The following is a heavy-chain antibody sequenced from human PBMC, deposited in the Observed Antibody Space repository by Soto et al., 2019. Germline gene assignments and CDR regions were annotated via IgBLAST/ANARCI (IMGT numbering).Heavy chain of an antibody. CDR3: ASRYDSSDY. D-gene: IGHD3-22*01. CDR1: GGTFSSYT. Sequence: QVQLVQSGAAVKKPGSSVKVSCKASGGTFSSYTISWVRQAPGQGLEWMGRIIPILGIANYAQKSQGRVTITADKSTSTAYMALSSLRSEDTAVYYCASRYDSSDYWGQGTLVTVSS. CDR2: IIPILGIA. V-gene: IGHV1-69*02. J-gene: IGHJ4*02.